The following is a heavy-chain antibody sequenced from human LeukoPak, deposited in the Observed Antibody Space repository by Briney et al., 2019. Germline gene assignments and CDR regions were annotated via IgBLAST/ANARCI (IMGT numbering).Heavy chain of an antibody. CDR2: ISSSSSTI. D-gene: IGHD3-3*01. CDR3: ARDPTYYDFWSGSFSYFDY. V-gene: IGHV3-48*01. CDR1: GSTFSSYS. J-gene: IGHJ4*02. Sequence: GGSLRLSCAASGSTFSSYSMNWVRQAPGKGLEWVSYISSSSSTIYIADSVKGRFTISRDNAKNSLYLQMNSLRAEDTAVYYCARDPTYYDFWSGSFSYFDYWGQGTLVTVSS.